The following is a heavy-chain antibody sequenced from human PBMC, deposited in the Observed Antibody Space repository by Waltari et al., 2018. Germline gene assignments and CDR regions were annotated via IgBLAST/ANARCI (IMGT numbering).Heavy chain of an antibody. V-gene: IGHV3-13*01. J-gene: IGHJ4*02. CDR3: ARAGEATVTPEYYFDY. CDR2: IGTAGDT. Sequence: EVQLVESGGGLVQPGGSLRLSCAASGFTFSSYDMHWVRPATGKGLGWVAAIGTAGDTYYPGSVKGRFTSSRENAKNSLYLQMNSLRAGDTAVYYCARAGEATVTPEYYFDYWGQGTLVTVSS. D-gene: IGHD4-17*01. CDR1: GFTFSSYD.